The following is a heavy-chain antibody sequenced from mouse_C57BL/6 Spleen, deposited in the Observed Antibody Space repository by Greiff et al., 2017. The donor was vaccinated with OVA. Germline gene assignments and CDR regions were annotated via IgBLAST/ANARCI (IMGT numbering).Heavy chain of an antibody. D-gene: IGHD2-3*01. CDR2: IWRGGST. CDR3: AKNLGDGYYEDYAMDY. J-gene: IGHJ4*01. CDR1: GFSFTSYG. Sequence: QVQLKESGPGLVQPSQSLSITCTVSGFSFTSYGVHWVRQSPGKGLEWLGVIWRGGSTDYNAAFMSRLSITKDNSKSQVFFKMNSLQADDTAIYYCAKNLGDGYYEDYAMDYWGQGTSVTVSS. V-gene: IGHV2-5*01.